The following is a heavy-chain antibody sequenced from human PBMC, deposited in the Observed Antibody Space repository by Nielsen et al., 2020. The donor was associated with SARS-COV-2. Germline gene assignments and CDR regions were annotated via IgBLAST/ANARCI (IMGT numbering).Heavy chain of an antibody. Sequence: SVKVSCKASGYTFTSYGISWVRQAPGQGLEWMGWISAYNGNTNYAQKLQGRVTMTTDTSTSTAYMELRSLRSDDTAVYYCARVMRYYYDSSGYYYYFDYWGQGTLVTVSS. D-gene: IGHD3-22*01. V-gene: IGHV1-18*01. CDR3: ARVMRYYYDSSGYYYYFDY. CDR2: ISAYNGNT. CDR1: GYTFTSYG. J-gene: IGHJ4*02.